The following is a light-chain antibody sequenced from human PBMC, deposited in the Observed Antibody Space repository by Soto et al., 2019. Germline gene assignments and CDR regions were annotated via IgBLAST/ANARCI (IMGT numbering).Light chain of an antibody. CDR2: EVT. J-gene: IGLJ3*02. V-gene: IGLV2-18*02. Sequence: SALTQPPSVSGTPGQSVTISCTGTSGDVGSYNRVSWYQQPPGTAPKLMIYEVTNRPSGVPVRFSGSKSANAASPTISGLQAEDEADYYCTSYTSSRIWVFGGGTQLTVL. CDR1: SGDVGSYNR. CDR3: TSYTSSRIWV.